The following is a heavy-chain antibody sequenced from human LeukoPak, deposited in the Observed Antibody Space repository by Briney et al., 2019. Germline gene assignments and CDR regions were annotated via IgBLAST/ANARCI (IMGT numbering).Heavy chain of an antibody. CDR3: ARDGGGITFGGVIVRPDY. V-gene: IGHV1-2*06. CDR1: GYTFTGYY. D-gene: IGHD3-16*02. J-gene: IGHJ4*02. Sequence: ASVKVSCKASGYTFTGYYVHWVRQAPGQGLEWMGQINPNSGATNYAQNFQGRVTMTRDTSISTAYMELRSLRSDDTAVYYCARDGGGITFGGVIVRPDYWGQGTLVTVSS. CDR2: INPNSGAT.